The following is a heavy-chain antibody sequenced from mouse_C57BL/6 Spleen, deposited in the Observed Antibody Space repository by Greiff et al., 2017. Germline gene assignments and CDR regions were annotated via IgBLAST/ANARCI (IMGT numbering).Heavy chain of an antibody. CDR2: INPSTGGT. V-gene: IGHV1-42*01. J-gene: IGHJ4*01. Sequence: EVQLQQSGPELVKPGASVKISCKASGYSFTGYYMNWVKQSPEKSLEWIGEINPSTGGTTYNQKFKAKATLTVDKSSSTAYMQLKSLTSEDSAVYYGARGYYAMDYWGQGTSVTVSS. CDR1: GYSFTGYY. CDR3: ARGYYAMDY.